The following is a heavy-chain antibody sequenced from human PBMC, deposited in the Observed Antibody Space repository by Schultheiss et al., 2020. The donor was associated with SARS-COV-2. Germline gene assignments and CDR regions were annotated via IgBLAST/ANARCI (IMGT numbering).Heavy chain of an antibody. J-gene: IGHJ4*02. Sequence: GGSLRLSCAASGFTFSGSAMHWVRQASGKGLEWVGRIRSKANSYETAYAESVKGRFTISSDDSKNKLYLQMNSLKTEDTAVYYCTTSVHYYDSSGYYYGDYWGKGTLVTVSS. D-gene: IGHD3-22*01. CDR2: IRSKANSYET. CDR3: TTSVHYYDSSGYYYGDY. CDR1: GFTFSGSA. V-gene: IGHV3-73*01.